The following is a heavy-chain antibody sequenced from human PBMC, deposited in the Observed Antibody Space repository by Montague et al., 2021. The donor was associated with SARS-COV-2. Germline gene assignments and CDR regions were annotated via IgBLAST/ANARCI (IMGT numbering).Heavy chain of an antibody. V-gene: IGHV2-70*01. D-gene: IGHD3-10*01. J-gene: IGHJ4*02. Sequence: PALVKPTQTLTLTCTFSGFSLSNTRMSVGWIRQPPGKALEWLALINWDDDEYYNPSLRTRLTISKDTSKNQVVLVMTNMDPMDTGTCYCARIQRWGEYYFDFWGQGALVVVSS. CDR2: INWDDDE. CDR3: ARIQRWGEYYFDF. CDR1: GFSLSNTRMS.